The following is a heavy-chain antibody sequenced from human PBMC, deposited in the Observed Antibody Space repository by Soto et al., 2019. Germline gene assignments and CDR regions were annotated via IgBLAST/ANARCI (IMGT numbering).Heavy chain of an antibody. CDR3: ARAAPHYGSGSYYKGAYGMDV. Sequence: PSETLSLTCTVSGGSISSYYWSWIRQPPGKGLEWIGYIYYSGSTNYNPSLKSRVTISVDTSKNQFSLKLSSVTAADTAVYYCARAAPHYGSGSYYKGAYGMDVWGQGTTVT. D-gene: IGHD3-10*01. CDR2: IYYSGST. V-gene: IGHV4-59*01. J-gene: IGHJ6*02. CDR1: GGSISSYY.